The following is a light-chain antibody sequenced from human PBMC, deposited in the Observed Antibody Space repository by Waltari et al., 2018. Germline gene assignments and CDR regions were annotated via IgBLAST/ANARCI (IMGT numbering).Light chain of an antibody. CDR1: DLGSQS. Sequence: SSELTQPPSVSVAPGKTARITCGGHDLGSQSGHWYQQKPGQAPGVVIHYDTDRPSGIPERFSGSNSGNTATLTISRVEAGDEADYYCQVWDISTDQPIFGGGTKLTVL. CDR2: YDT. J-gene: IGLJ2*01. V-gene: IGLV3-21*04. CDR3: QVWDISTDQPI.